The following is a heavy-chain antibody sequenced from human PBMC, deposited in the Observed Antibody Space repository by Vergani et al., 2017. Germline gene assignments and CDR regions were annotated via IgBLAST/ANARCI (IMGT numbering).Heavy chain of an antibody. J-gene: IGHJ6*03. V-gene: IGHV1-69*11. Sequence: QVQLVQSGAEVKKPGSSVKVSCKASGGTFSSYAISWVRQAPGQGLEWMGRIIPILGTANYAPKFQGRVTITADESTSSAYMELSSLRSEDTAVYYCAGEPIVVVPAAAYYYYMDVWGKGTTVTVSS. CDR3: AGEPIVVVPAAAYYYYMDV. CDR1: GGTFSSYA. CDR2: IIPILGTA. D-gene: IGHD2-2*01.